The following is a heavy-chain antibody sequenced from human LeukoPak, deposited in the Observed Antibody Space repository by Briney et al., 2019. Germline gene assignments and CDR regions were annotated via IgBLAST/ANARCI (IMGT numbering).Heavy chain of an antibody. V-gene: IGHV1-69*06. D-gene: IGHD2-15*01. J-gene: IGHJ6*03. CDR3: AREPDIVVVVPGGYMDV. CDR2: IIPIFGTA. CDR1: GGTFSSYA. Sequence: SVKVSCKASGGTFSSYAISWVRQAPGQGLEWMGGIIPIFGTANYAQKFQGRVTIIADKSTSTAYMELSSLRSEDTAVYYCAREPDIVVVVPGGYMDVWGKGTTVTVSS.